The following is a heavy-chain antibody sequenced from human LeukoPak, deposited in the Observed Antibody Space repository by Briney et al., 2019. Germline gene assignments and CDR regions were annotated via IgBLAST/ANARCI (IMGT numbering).Heavy chain of an antibody. CDR1: GFTFSSYG. D-gene: IGHD2-2*01. CDR2: ISGSGGST. V-gene: IGHV3-23*01. CDR3: AKDRRLTSRYMDV. Sequence: GGSLRLSCAASGFTFSSYGMSWVRQAPGKGLEWVSAISGSGGSTYYADSVKGRFTISRDNSKNTLYLQMTSLRAEDTAVYYCAKDRRLTSRYMDVWGKGTTVTVSS. J-gene: IGHJ6*03.